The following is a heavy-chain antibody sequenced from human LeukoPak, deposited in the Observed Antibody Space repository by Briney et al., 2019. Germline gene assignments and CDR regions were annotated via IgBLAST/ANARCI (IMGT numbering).Heavy chain of an antibody. D-gene: IGHD2-8*01. CDR1: GGSISSYY. CDR3: AREGQYAFDY. V-gene: IGHV4-59*01. CDR2: IYYSGST. J-gene: IGHJ4*02. Sequence: PSETLSPTCTVSGGSISSYYWSWIRQPPGKGLEWIGYIYYSGSTNYNPSLKSRVTISVDTSKNQFSLKLSSVTAADTAVYYCAREGQYAFDYWGQGTLVTVSS.